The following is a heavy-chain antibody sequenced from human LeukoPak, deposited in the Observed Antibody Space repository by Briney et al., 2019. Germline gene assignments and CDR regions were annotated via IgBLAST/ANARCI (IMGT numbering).Heavy chain of an antibody. J-gene: IGHJ6*02. D-gene: IGHD6-19*01. CDR2: ISYDGSNK. CDR1: GFTFSSYG. Sequence: PGGSLRLSCAASGFTFSSYGMHWVRQAPGKGLEWVAVISYDGSNKYYADSVKGRFTISRDNSKNTLYLQMNSLRAEDTAVYYCAKEATYSSGWAYYYYYGMDVWGQGTTVTVSS. V-gene: IGHV3-30*18. CDR3: AKEATYSSGWAYYYYYGMDV.